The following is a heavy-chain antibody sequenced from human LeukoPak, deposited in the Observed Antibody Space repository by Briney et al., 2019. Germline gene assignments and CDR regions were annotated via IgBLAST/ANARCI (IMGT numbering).Heavy chain of an antibody. CDR3: AKDSGYYDFWSGTPRHNWFDP. J-gene: IGHJ5*02. Sequence: PGGSLRLSCAASGFTFSSYAMRWVRQAPGKGLEWVSAISGSGGSTYYADSVKGRFTISRDNSKNTLYLQMNSLRAEDTAVYYCAKDSGYYDFWSGTPRHNWFDPWGQGTLVTVSS. V-gene: IGHV3-23*01. CDR2: ISGSGGST. D-gene: IGHD3-3*01. CDR1: GFTFSSYA.